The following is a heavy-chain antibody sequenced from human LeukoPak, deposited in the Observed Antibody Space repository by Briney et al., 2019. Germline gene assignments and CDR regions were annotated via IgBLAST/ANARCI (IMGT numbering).Heavy chain of an antibody. D-gene: IGHD2-15*01. V-gene: IGHV3-23*01. Sequence: GGSLRLSCAASGFTFSSYAMSWLRQAPGKGLAGVSAISVRGASTHYADSVKSRFTISRDNSKNALYLQMNSLRAEDTAVYYCAKVPDCSGGSCYRVDYWGQGTLVTVSS. CDR3: AKVPDCSGGSCYRVDY. J-gene: IGHJ4*02. CDR1: GFTFSSYA. CDR2: ISVRGAST.